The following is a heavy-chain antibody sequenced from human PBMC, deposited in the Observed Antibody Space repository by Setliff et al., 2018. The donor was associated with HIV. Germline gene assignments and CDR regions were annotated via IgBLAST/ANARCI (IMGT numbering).Heavy chain of an antibody. Sequence: GGSLRLSCAASGFTFSSYAMHWVRQAPGKGLEWVAVILYDGSNKYYADSVKGRFTISRDNLKKRVYLQMSSLRAEDTAVYFCARDTGQLVYYFDSWGQGTLVTVSS. CDR1: GFTFSSYA. CDR3: ARDTGQLVYYFDS. CDR2: ILYDGSNK. J-gene: IGHJ4*02. D-gene: IGHD6-6*01. V-gene: IGHV3-30*04.